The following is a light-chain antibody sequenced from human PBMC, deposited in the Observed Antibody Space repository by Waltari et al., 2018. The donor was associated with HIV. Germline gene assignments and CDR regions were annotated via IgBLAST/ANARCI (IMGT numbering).Light chain of an antibody. V-gene: IGLV4-69*01. CDR1: SGYTGYA. CDR2: ITSAGRL. Sequence: QVVLTQSPSVSASLGASVKLTCTLSSGYTGYAIAWHQQQPEKGPRFLMKITSAGRLIKGDGVPDRFSGSTSGAERYLTISSLQSEDEADYYCQTWDIGIHGIFGGGTRLTVL. CDR3: QTWDIGIHGI. J-gene: IGLJ2*01.